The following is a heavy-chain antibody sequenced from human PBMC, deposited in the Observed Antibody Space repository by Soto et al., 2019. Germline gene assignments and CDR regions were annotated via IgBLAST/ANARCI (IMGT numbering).Heavy chain of an antibody. CDR2: INTYNGNT. CDR1: GYTFTNFG. V-gene: IGHV1-18*01. Sequence: QVQLVQSGAEVKKPGASVKVSCKTSGYTFTNFGISWVRQAPGQGLEWMGWINTYNGNTNYAQKFKGSVTMTTDTSTSTAYMERRSLRSDDTAVYYCARGGTPIDSWGQGTLVTVSS. CDR3: ARGGTPIDS. J-gene: IGHJ4*02. D-gene: IGHD3-16*01.